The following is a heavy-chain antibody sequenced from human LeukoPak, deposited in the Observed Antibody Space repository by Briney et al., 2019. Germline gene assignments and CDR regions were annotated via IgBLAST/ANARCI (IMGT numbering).Heavy chain of an antibody. J-gene: IGHJ3*02. V-gene: IGHV3-30*03. Sequence: GGSLRLSCAASGFTFSSYGMHWVRQAPGRGLEWVALISYDGFDKYYPDSVKGRFTISRDNSNNTLYLQMNSLRAEDTAVYYCARFSGGIAARPSAFDIWGQGTMVTVSS. CDR3: ARFSGGIAARPSAFDI. CDR1: GFTFSSYG. D-gene: IGHD6-6*01. CDR2: ISYDGFDK.